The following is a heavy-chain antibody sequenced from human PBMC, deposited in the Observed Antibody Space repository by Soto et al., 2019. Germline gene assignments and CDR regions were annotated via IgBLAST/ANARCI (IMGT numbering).Heavy chain of an antibody. Sequence: SVKVACKASGGTFSSYAISWVRQAPGQGLEWMGGIIPIFGTANYAQKFQGRVTITADESTSTAYMELSSLRSEDTAVYYCETVRVTFGGVIVRLGWGNFYSWGQGTLVPVSS. CDR1: GGTFSSYA. V-gene: IGHV1-69*13. D-gene: IGHD3-16*02. J-gene: IGHJ4*02. CDR2: IIPIFGTA. CDR3: ETVRVTFGGVIVRLGWGNFYS.